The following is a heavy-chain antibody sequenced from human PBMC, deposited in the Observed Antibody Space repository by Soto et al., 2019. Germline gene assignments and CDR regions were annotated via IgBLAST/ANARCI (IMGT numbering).Heavy chain of an antibody. CDR3: ARVNLARYYYDSSGYLDY. V-gene: IGHV3-7*01. CDR1: GFNLRNYW. J-gene: IGHJ4*02. D-gene: IGHD3-22*01. CDR2: VKQDGSEK. Sequence: PGGSLRLSCAASGFNLRNYWMSWVRQAPGKGLEWVANVKQDGSEKNYVDSVKGRFTISRDNARNSLYLQMNSLRAEDTAVYYCARVNLARYYYDSSGYLDYWGQGTLVTVSS.